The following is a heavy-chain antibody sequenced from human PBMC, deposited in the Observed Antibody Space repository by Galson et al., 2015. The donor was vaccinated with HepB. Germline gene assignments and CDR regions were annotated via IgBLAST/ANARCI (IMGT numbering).Heavy chain of an antibody. D-gene: IGHD6-19*01. V-gene: IGHV3-30*02. CDR2: IRYDGSNK. CDR3: AKTYSSGWFGDDAFDI. J-gene: IGHJ3*02. CDR1: GFNFSSYG. Sequence: SLRLYCEATGFNFSSYGMHWVRKAPGKGLEWVAFIRYDGSNKYYADSVKGRFTISRDNSKNTLYLQMNSLRAEDTAVYYCAKTYSSGWFGDDAFDIWGQGTMVTVSS.